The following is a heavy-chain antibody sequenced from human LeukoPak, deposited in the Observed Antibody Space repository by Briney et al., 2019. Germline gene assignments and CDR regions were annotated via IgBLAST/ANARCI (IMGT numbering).Heavy chain of an antibody. D-gene: IGHD2/OR15-2a*01. CDR2: IHYSGST. CDR1: VGSVNSGNYY. V-gene: IGHV4-39*01. J-gene: IGHJ4*02. CDR3: ARQALPILGFDY. Sequence: SEIVSLTCPVSVGSVNSGNYYWGWIRQPPGRALDLRGSIHYSGSTFFNPFLKSRVTIAIDTSKNKFSLNVSSVTAADTAVYYCARQALPILGFDYWGQGTRVTVS.